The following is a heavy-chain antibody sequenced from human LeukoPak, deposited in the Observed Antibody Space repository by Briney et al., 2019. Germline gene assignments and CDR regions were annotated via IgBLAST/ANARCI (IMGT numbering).Heavy chain of an antibody. V-gene: IGHV3-21*01. CDR1: GFKFSSYS. J-gene: IGHJ5*02. CDR2: ISSSSSYI. D-gene: IGHD6-19*01. CDR3: ARFAPGGGWYNWFDP. Sequence: GGSLRLSCAASGFKFSSYSMKWVRQAPGKGLEWVSFISSSSSYIYYADSLKGRFTISRDNAKNSLYLQMNSLRAEDTAVYYCARFAPGGGWYNWFDPWGQGTLVTVSS.